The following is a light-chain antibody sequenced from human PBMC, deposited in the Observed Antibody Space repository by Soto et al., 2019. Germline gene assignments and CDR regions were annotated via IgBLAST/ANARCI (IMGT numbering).Light chain of an antibody. J-gene: IGKJ1*01. CDR2: GAS. CDR1: HSVSSSY. CDR3: QQYGSSPRT. V-gene: IGKV3-20*01. Sequence: EIVLTESPGTLALSPGERATLSCRASHSVSSSYLAWYQQKPGQAPRLLIYGASSRATGIPDRFSGSGSGTDFTLTISRPEPEDFAVYYCQQYGSSPRTFGQGTKVDIK.